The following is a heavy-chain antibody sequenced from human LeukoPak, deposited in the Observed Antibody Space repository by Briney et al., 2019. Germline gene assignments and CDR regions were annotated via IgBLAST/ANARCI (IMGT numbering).Heavy chain of an antibody. CDR1: GFTFSSYG. CDR3: ARDQGLWFGELPLSYGMDV. Sequence: GGSLRLSCAASGFTFSSYGMHWVRQAPGKGLEWVAIIWYDGSNKYYADSVKGRFTISRDNSKNTLYLQMNSLRAEDTAVYYCARDQGLWFGELPLSYGMDVWGKGTTVTVSS. V-gene: IGHV3-33*01. CDR2: IWYDGSNK. D-gene: IGHD3-10*01. J-gene: IGHJ6*04.